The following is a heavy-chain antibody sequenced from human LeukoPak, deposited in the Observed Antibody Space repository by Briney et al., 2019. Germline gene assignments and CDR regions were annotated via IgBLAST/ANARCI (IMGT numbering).Heavy chain of an antibody. D-gene: IGHD1/OR15-1a*01. CDR1: GFTFDDYG. CDR2: INWNGGST. CDR3: ARAGNIRFDY. V-gene: IGHV3-20*04. J-gene: IGHJ4*02. Sequence: GGSLRLSCAASGFTFDDYGMSWVRQAPGKGLEWVSGINWNGGSTGYADSVKGRFTISRDNSKNTLYLQMNSLRAEDTAVYYCARAGNIRFDYWGQGTLVTVSS.